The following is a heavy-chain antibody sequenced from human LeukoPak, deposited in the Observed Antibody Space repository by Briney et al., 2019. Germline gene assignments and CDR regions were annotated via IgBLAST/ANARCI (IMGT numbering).Heavy chain of an antibody. J-gene: IGHJ4*02. V-gene: IGHV1-2*02. CDR1: GYTFTGYY. CDR3: ARDRGDYGDSRTFDY. CDR2: INPNSGGT. D-gene: IGHD4-17*01. Sequence: SVKVSCKASGYTFTGYYMHWVRQVPGQGLEWMGWINPNSGGTNYAQKFQGRVTMTRDTSISTAYMELSRLRSDDTAVYYCARDRGDYGDSRTFDYWGQGTLVTVSS.